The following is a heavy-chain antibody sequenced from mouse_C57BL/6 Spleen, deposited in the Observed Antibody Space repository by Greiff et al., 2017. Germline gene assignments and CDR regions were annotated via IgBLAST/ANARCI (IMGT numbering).Heavy chain of an antibody. Sequence: VQLQQSGAELVRPGASVTLSCKASGYTFTDYEMHWVKQTPVHGLEWIGAIDPETGGTAYNQKFKGKAILTADKSSSTAYMELRSLTSEDSAVYYCTKGGNNDYDRDLYFDVWGTGTTVTVSS. V-gene: IGHV1-15*01. CDR2: IDPETGGT. D-gene: IGHD2-4*01. J-gene: IGHJ1*03. CDR1: GYTFTDYE. CDR3: TKGGNNDYDRDLYFDV.